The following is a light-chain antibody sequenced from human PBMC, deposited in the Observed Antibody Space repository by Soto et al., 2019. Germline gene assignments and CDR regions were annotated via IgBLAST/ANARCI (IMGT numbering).Light chain of an antibody. CDR2: GAS. J-gene: IGKJ4*01. CDR1: QSVSSN. CDR3: QQYNNWPLT. Sequence: IVVTQSPATLSVSPGERATLSCRASQSVSSNLAWYQHQPGQAPRVLIYGASTRATGFPARFSGSGSETEFTLTISSLQSEDFAVYYCQQYNNWPLTFGGGTKVDI. V-gene: IGKV3-15*01.